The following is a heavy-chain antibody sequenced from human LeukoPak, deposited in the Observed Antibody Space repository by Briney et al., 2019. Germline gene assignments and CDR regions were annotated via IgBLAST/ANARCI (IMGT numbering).Heavy chain of an antibody. CDR3: ARDRLVVVVAATDFDC. Sequence: GGSLRLSCAAYGFTFSDYYMNWVRQAPGKGLEWVSSISSSSTIYYADSVKGRFTISRDSAKNSLYLQVNSLRAEDTAVYYCARDRLVVVVAATDFDCWGQGTLVTVSS. V-gene: IGHV3-69-1*01. CDR2: ISSSSTI. CDR1: GFTFSDYY. D-gene: IGHD2-15*01. J-gene: IGHJ4*02.